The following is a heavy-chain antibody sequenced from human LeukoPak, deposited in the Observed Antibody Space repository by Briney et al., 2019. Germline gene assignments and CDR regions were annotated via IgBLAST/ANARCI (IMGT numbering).Heavy chain of an antibody. Sequence: GGSLRLSCAASGFTFSSFAMSWVRQAPGKGLEWVSTISGSGGDTYYADSVKGRFIISRDNSKTTPYLQMNSLRAEDTAVYYCAKQWFGEQRAYWGQGTLVTVSS. CDR2: ISGSGGDT. J-gene: IGHJ4*02. CDR3: AKQWFGEQRAY. CDR1: GFTFSSFA. D-gene: IGHD3-10*01. V-gene: IGHV3-23*01.